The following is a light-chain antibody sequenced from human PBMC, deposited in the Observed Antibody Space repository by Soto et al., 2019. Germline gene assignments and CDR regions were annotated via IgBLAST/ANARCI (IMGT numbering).Light chain of an antibody. V-gene: IGLV2-8*01. J-gene: IGLJ2*01. CDR1: SSDVGGYNY. Sequence: QSVLTQPPSASGSTGQSVTISCTGTSSDVGGYNYVSWYQQYPGKAPKVMIYEVSKRPSGVPDRFSGSKSGNTASLTVSGLQAEDEADYYCSSYAGSNNLVFGGGTKLTVL. CDR2: EVS. CDR3: SSYAGSNNLV.